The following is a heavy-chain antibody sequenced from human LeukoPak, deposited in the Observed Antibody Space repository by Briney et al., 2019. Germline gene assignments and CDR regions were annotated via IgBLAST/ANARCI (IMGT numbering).Heavy chain of an antibody. D-gene: IGHD3-22*01. J-gene: IGHJ2*01. CDR1: GDSISSSSW. Sequence: PSETLSLTCAVSGDSISSSSWWSWVRQPPGKGLEWIGEVYHTGNTNYNPSFKSRVTISVDKSKNQFSLKMTSVTAADTAVYYCARDLTDESYFDWRTYRNWYFDLWGRGTRVAVSS. CDR2: VYHTGNT. CDR3: ARDLTDESYFDWRTYRNWYFDL. V-gene: IGHV4-4*02.